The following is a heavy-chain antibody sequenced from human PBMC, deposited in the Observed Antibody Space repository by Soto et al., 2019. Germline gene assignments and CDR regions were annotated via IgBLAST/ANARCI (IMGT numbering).Heavy chain of an antibody. D-gene: IGHD2-2*02. CDR3: AKGAVPAAIEGPNFDY. CDR1: GFTFSSYA. Sequence: GGSLRLSCAASGFTFSSYAMSWVRQAPGKGLEWVSAISGSGGSTYYADSVKGRFTISRDNSKNTLYLQMNSLRAEDTVVYYCAKGAVPAAIEGPNFDYWGQGTLVTSPQ. V-gene: IGHV3-23*01. J-gene: IGHJ4*02. CDR2: ISGSGGST.